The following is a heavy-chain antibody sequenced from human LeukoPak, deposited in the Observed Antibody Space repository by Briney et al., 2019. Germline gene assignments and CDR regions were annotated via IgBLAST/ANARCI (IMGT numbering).Heavy chain of an antibody. J-gene: IGHJ6*02. D-gene: IGHD2-15*01. Sequence: PGGSLRLSCAASGFTFSSYGMHWVRQAPGKGLEWVAVISYDGSNKYYADSVKGRFTISRDNSKNTLYLQMNSLRAEDTAVYYFAKDRALYFGGMDDWGQGTTVTVSS. CDR3: AKDRALYFGGMDD. CDR1: GFTFSSYG. CDR2: ISYDGSNK. V-gene: IGHV3-30*18.